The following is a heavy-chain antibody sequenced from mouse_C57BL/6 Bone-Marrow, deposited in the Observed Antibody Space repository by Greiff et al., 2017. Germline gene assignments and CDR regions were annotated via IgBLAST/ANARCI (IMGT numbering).Heavy chain of an antibody. J-gene: IGHJ1*03. CDR3: ARPSFYWYFDV. CDR1: GYAFTNYL. D-gene: IGHD6-1*01. Sequence: VQLQQSGAELVRPGTSVKVSCKASGYAFTNYLIEWVKQRPGQGLEWIGVINPGSGGTNYNEKFKGKATLTADKSSSTAYMQLSSLTSEDSAVXFCARPSFYWYFDVWGTGTTVTVSS. CDR2: INPGSGGT. V-gene: IGHV1-54*01.